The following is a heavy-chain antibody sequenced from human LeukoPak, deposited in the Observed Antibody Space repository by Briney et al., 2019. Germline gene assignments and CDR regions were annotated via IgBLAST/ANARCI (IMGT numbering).Heavy chain of an antibody. CDR1: GYTFTGYY. V-gene: IGHV1-2*06. J-gene: IGHJ3*02. D-gene: IGHD3-22*01. CDR3: ARGADDSSGYYYVSYRPHREYDAFDI. CDR2: INPNSGGT. Sequence: GASVEVSCKASGYTFTGYYMHWVRQAPGQGLEWMGRINPNSGGTNYAQKFQGRVTMTRDTSISTAYMELSRLRSDDTAVYYCARGADDSSGYYYVSYRPHREYDAFDIRGQGTMVTVSS.